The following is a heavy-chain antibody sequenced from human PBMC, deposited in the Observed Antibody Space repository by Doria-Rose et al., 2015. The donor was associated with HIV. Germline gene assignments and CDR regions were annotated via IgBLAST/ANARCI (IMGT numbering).Heavy chain of an antibody. CDR1: GGSISHYY. D-gene: IGHD1-26*01. J-gene: IGHJ4*02. CDR3: ARVLGGTYDY. CDR2: ILYTRST. V-gene: IGHV4-59*01. Sequence: QVQLQESGPGLVKPSETLSLTCSVSGGSISHYYWSWIWQRPGHGLEYIVDILYTRSTNYSHSLKSRASISIDTSKNKFSLRLSSVTAADTAVYYCARVLGGTYDYWGQGTLVTVSS.